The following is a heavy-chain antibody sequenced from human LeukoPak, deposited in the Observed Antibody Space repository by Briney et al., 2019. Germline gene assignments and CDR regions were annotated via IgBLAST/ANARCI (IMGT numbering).Heavy chain of an antibody. D-gene: IGHD6-13*01. CDR2: IYYSGST. V-gene: IGHV4-30-4*01. Sequence: SQTLSLTCTVSGGSISSGDYYWSWIRQPPGKGLEWIGYIYYSGSTYYNPSLKSRVTISVDTSKNQFSLKLSSVTAADTAVYYCARETAAAGDYYYGMDVWGQGTTVTVSS. CDR3: ARETAAAGDYYYGMDV. CDR1: GGSISSGDYY. J-gene: IGHJ6*02.